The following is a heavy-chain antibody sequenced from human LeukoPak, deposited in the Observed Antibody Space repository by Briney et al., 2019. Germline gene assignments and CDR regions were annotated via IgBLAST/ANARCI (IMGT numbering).Heavy chain of an antibody. V-gene: IGHV4-61*02. CDR1: GGSISSGSYY. CDR3: ASGPQYYYDSSGRIFYYYYYYMDV. D-gene: IGHD3-22*01. Sequence: SETLSLTCTVSGGSISSGSYYWSWIRQPAGKGLEWIGRIYTSGSTNYNPSLKSRVTISVDTSKNQFSLKLSSVTAADTAVYYCASGPQYYYDSSGRIFYYYYYYMDVWGKGTTVTISS. CDR2: IYTSGST. J-gene: IGHJ6*03.